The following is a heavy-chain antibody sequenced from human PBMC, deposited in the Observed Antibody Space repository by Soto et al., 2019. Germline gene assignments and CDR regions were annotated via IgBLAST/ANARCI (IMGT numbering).Heavy chain of an antibody. CDR3: AKIVNFVAAAGTAVFDY. V-gene: IGHV3-23*01. CDR1: GFTFSSYA. J-gene: IGHJ4*02. CDR2: ISGSGGST. D-gene: IGHD6-13*01. Sequence: GGSLRLSCAASGFTFSSYAMSWVRQAPGKGLEWVSAISGSGGSTYYADSVKGVCTISRDNSKNTLYLQMNSMRAEDTAVYYCAKIVNFVAAAGTAVFDYWGQGTLVTVSS.